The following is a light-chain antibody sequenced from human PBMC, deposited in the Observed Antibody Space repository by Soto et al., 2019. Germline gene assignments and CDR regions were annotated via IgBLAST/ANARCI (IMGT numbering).Light chain of an antibody. CDR2: GAS. CDR1: QSVRNSY. Sequence: EIVLTQSPGTLSLSPEERASLSCRASQSVRNSYLAWYQQKPGQAPRLLIYGASSRATGIPDRFSGSASGTDFTLTISRLEPEDLAVYYCQQYGNAPRTFGQGTKLVIK. J-gene: IGKJ2*01. V-gene: IGKV3-20*01. CDR3: QQYGNAPRT.